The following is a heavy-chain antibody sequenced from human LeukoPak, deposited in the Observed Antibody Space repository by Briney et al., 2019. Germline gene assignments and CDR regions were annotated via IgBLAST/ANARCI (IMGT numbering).Heavy chain of an antibody. CDR1: GFTFSSYW. CDR3: AREGRWEYFDY. Sequence: GGSMRLSCAASGFTFSSYWMNWVRQAPGKGLEWVANINQDGSEKYYVDSVKGRFTISRDNGKNSLYLQLNSLRAEDTAVYYCAREGRWEYFDYWGQGTLVTVSS. V-gene: IGHV3-7*01. D-gene: IGHD1-26*01. J-gene: IGHJ4*02. CDR2: INQDGSEK.